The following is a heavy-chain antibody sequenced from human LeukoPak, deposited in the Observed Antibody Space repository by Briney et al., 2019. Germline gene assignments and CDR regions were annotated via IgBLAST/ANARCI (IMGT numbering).Heavy chain of an antibody. CDR1: GFTFSSYW. J-gene: IGHJ4*02. CDR2: IKQDGSET. CDR3: ASVWFRELPEN. V-gene: IGHV3-7*01. D-gene: IGHD3-10*01. Sequence: GGSLRLSCAASGFTFSSYWMSWVRQAPGEGLEWVANIKQDGSETYYVDSVKVRFTISRDNAKNSLYLQMNSLRAEDTAVYYCASVWFRELPENWGQGTLVTVSS.